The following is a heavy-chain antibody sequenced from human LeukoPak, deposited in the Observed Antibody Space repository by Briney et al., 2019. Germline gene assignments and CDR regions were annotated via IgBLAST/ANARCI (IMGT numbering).Heavy chain of an antibody. Sequence: KSGGSLRLSCAASGFTFSSYSMNWVRQAPGKGLEWVSSISSSSSYIYYADSVKGRFTISRDNAKNSLYLQMNSLRAEDTAVYYCARATRGRYSAFDYWGQGTLVTVSS. CDR2: ISSSSSYI. D-gene: IGHD4-11*01. J-gene: IGHJ4*02. CDR1: GFTFSSYS. V-gene: IGHV3-21*01. CDR3: ARATRGRYSAFDY.